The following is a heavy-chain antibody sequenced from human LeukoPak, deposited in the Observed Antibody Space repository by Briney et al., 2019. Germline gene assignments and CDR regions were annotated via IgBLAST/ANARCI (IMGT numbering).Heavy chain of an antibody. CDR3: ATAPYDSIGIFDY. D-gene: IGHD3-22*01. J-gene: IGHJ4*02. CDR2: ISWDGDST. V-gene: IGHV3-43D*03. CDR1: GFTFDDYA. Sequence: GGSLRLSCAASGFTFDDYATHWVRQAPGKGLECVSLISWDGDSTYYSDSVKGRFTISRDNNKNSLYLQMNSLRTEDTALYYCATAPYDSIGIFDYWGQGTLVTVSS.